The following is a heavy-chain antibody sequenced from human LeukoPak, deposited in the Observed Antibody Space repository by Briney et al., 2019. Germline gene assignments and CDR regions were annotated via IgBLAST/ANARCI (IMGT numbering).Heavy chain of an antibody. CDR3: ARQGVSTHHYFDY. D-gene: IGHD5/OR15-5a*01. CDR2: IYYSGST. J-gene: IGHJ4*02. V-gene: IGHV4-59*08. CDR1: GGSISSYY. Sequence: SETLSLTCTVSGGSISSYYWSWIRQPPGKGLEWIGYIYYSGSTNYNPSLKRRVTISVDTSKNQFSLKLSSVTAADTAVYYCARQGVSTHHYFDYWGQGTLVTVFS.